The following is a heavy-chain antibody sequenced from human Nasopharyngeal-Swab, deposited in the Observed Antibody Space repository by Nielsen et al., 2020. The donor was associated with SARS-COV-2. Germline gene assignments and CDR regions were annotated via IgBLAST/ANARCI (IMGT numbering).Heavy chain of an antibody. CDR1: GFTFSSYA. CDR3: ARDQGDSSGYPPFYFDY. J-gene: IGHJ4*02. CDR2: ISGSGGST. D-gene: IGHD3-22*01. V-gene: IGHV3-23*01. Sequence: GESLKISCAASGFTFSSYAMSWVRQAPGKGLEWVSAISGSGGSTYYADSVKGRFTISRDNSKNTLYLQMNSLRAEDTAVYYCARDQGDSSGYPPFYFDYWGQGTLVTVSS.